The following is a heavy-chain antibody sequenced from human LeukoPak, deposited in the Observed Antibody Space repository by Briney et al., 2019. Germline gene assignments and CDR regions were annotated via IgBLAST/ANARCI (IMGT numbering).Heavy chain of an antibody. J-gene: IGHJ3*02. CDR3: AREPYYYGSGSYFAFDI. V-gene: IGHV4-59*01. CDR2: YYSGST. Sequence: YYSGSTNYNPSLKSRVTISVDTSKNQFSLKLSSVTAADTAVYYCAREPYYYGSGSYFAFDIWGQGTMVTVSS. D-gene: IGHD3-10*01.